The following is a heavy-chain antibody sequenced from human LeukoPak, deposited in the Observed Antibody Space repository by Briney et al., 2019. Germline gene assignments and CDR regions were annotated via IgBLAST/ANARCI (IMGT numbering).Heavy chain of an antibody. Sequence: ASVKVSCKASGYTFTGYYMHWVRPAPGQGLEWMGWINPNSGGTNYAQKFQGRVTMTRDTSISTAYMELSSLRSDDTAVYYCARVPYCSGGSCEDNWFDPWGQGTLVTVSS. J-gene: IGHJ5*02. CDR3: ARVPYCSGGSCEDNWFDP. V-gene: IGHV1-2*02. CDR2: INPNSGGT. D-gene: IGHD2-15*01. CDR1: GYTFTGYY.